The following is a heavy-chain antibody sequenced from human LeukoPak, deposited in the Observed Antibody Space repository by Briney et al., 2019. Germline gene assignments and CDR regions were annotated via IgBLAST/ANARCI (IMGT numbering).Heavy chain of an antibody. D-gene: IGHD6-6*01. J-gene: IGHJ5*02. Sequence: GGSLRLSCAASGFTFSDYYMTWVRQAPGKGLEWVANIKQDGSEKYYVDSVKGRFTVSRDNAKNSLYLQMNSLRVEDTAVYYCAREVAARRLGSWVDPWGQGTLVTVSS. CDR2: IKQDGSEK. CDR1: GFTFSDYY. V-gene: IGHV3-7*01. CDR3: AREVAARRLGSWVDP.